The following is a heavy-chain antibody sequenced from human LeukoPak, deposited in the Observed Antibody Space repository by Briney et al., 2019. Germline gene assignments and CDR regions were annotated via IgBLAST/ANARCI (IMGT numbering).Heavy chain of an antibody. D-gene: IGHD2-21*02. CDR3: AREASCGGDCYSVGGAFDI. Sequence: ASVKVSCKASGYTFISHYMHWVRQARGQGLEWMGIVNTSGGSTRYAQKFQGRVTMTRDTSTSTVYMELNSLRFDDTAVYYCAREASCGGDCYSVGGAFDIWGQGTMVTVSS. V-gene: IGHV1-46*01. CDR2: VNTSGGST. J-gene: IGHJ3*02. CDR1: GYTFISHY.